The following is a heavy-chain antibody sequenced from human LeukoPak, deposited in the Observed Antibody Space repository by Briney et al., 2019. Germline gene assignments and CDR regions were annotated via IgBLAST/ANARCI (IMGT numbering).Heavy chain of an antibody. J-gene: IGHJ4*02. CDR2: INHSGST. CDR3: ARHSYYYGSGSYYKEDY. Sequence: SETLSLTCAVYGGSFSGYYWSWIRQPPGKGLEWIGEINHSGSTNYNPSLKSRVTISVDTSKNQFSLKLSSVTAADTAVYYCARHSYYYGSGSYYKEDYWGQGTLVTVSS. D-gene: IGHD3-10*01. V-gene: IGHV4-34*01. CDR1: GGSFSGYY.